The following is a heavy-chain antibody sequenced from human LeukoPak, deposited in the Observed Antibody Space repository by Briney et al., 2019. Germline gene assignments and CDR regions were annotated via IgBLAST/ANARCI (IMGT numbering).Heavy chain of an antibody. CDR3: ARGRWYSEIQPWLGGAFDI. CDR1: GYTFTTYD. J-gene: IGHJ3*02. D-gene: IGHD5-18*01. V-gene: IGHV1-18*01. Sequence: GASVKVSCKASGYTFTTYDISWVRQAPGQGLEWMGWISAYNGNTNYAQKLQGRVTMTTDTSTSTVYMELRSLRSDDTAVYYCARGRWYSEIQPWLGGAFDIWGQGTMVTVSS. CDR2: ISAYNGNT.